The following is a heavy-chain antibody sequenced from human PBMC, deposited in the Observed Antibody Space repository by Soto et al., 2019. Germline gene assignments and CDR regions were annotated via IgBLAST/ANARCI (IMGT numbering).Heavy chain of an antibody. CDR1: GFTFSSYG. J-gene: IGHJ4*02. D-gene: IGHD5-12*01. Sequence: QVQLVESGGGVVQPGRSLRLSCAASGFTFSSYGMHWVRQAPGKGLEWVAVIWYDGSNKYYADSVKGRFTISRDNSKNTLYRQMNSLRAEDTAVYYCARWGYSGYDYDYYFDYWGQGTLVTVSS. V-gene: IGHV3-33*01. CDR2: IWYDGSNK. CDR3: ARWGYSGYDYDYYFDY.